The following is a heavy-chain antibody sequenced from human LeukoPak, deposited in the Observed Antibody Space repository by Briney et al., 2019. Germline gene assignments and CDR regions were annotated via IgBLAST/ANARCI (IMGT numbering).Heavy chain of an antibody. J-gene: IGHJ4*02. D-gene: IGHD3-10*01. Sequence: GGSLRLSCAASGFTFSSYGMHWVRQAPGKGLEWVAFIRFDGSNEYYADSVKGRFTISRDNAENSLYLQMNSLRAEDTAVYYCARGGGSPDYWGQGTLVTVSS. CDR3: ARGGGSPDY. CDR2: IRFDGSNE. CDR1: GFTFSSYG. V-gene: IGHV3-30*02.